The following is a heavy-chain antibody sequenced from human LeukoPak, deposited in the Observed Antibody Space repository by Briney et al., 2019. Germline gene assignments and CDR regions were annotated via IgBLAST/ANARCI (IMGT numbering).Heavy chain of an antibody. D-gene: IGHD5-12*01. V-gene: IGHV1-69*01. J-gene: IGHJ4*02. CDR1: GSAFSGYT. CDR3: ALAFSGYDRWFPEPPDQ. CDR2: IITNLAST. Sequence: SVKVSCKASGSAFSGYTITWVRQAPGQGLEWVGGIITNLASTNYAQKFQGRVTISADDSTSTAYMQLRSLTSEDTAFCYCALAFSGYDRWFPEPPDQWGQGTLVTVSS.